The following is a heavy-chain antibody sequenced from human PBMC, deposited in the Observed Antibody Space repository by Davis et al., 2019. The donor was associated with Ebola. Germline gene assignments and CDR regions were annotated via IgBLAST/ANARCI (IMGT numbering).Heavy chain of an antibody. CDR2: INPNSGGT. Sequence: AASVKVSCKASGYTFTGYYMHWVRQAPGQGLEWMGRINPNSGGTNYAQKFQGRVTMTRDTSISTAYIELSRLRSDDTAVYYCARDLYYYDSSGYYGGDYWGQGTLVTVSS. CDR3: ARDLYYYDSSGYYGGDY. J-gene: IGHJ4*02. D-gene: IGHD3-22*01. V-gene: IGHV1-2*06. CDR1: GYTFTGYY.